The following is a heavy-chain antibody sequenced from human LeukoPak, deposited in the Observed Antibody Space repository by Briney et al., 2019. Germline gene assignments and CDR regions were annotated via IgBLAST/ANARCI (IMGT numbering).Heavy chain of an antibody. V-gene: IGHV4-30-2*01. CDR1: GGSISSGGYS. CDR3: ARLLWFGEFSYNWFDP. Sequence: SQTLSLTCAVSGGSISSGGYSWSWIRQPPGKGLEWIGYIYHSGSTYYNPSLKSRVTISVDRSKNQFSLKLSSVTAADTAVYYCARLLWFGEFSYNWFDPWGQGTLVTVSS. D-gene: IGHD3-10*01. J-gene: IGHJ5*02. CDR2: IYHSGST.